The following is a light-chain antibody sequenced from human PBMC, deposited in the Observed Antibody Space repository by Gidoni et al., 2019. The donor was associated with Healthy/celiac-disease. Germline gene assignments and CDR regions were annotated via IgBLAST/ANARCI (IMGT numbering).Light chain of an antibody. CDR3: CSYAGSYTFGVV. Sequence: QSALTQPRPVSGSPGQSLPISCTGTSSAVGGYNYVSWYQQHPGKAPKRMIYDVSKRPSGVPDRFSGSKSGNTASLTISGLQAEDEADYYCCSYAGSYTFGVVFGGGTKLTVL. CDR1: SSAVGGYNY. V-gene: IGLV2-11*01. CDR2: DVS. J-gene: IGLJ2*01.